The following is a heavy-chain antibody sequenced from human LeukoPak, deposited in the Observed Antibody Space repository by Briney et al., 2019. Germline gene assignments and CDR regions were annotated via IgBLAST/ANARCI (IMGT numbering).Heavy chain of an antibody. CDR1: GFTFSSYA. Sequence: GGSLRLSCAASGFTFSSYAMSRVRQAPGKGLEWVSAISGSGGSTYYADSVKGRFTISRDNSKNTLYLQMNSLRAEDTAVYYCAKDQSGRYFDWLFPRYYFDYWGQGTLVTVSS. V-gene: IGHV3-23*01. CDR3: AKDQSGRYFDWLFPRYYFDY. CDR2: ISGSGGST. J-gene: IGHJ4*02. D-gene: IGHD3-9*01.